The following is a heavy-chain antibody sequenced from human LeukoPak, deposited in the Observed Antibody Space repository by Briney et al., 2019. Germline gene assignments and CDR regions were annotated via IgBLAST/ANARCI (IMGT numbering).Heavy chain of an antibody. Sequence: PSETLSLTCTVSGGSISSYYWSWIRQPPGKGLEWIGYIYYSGSTNYNPSLKSRVTISVDTSKNQFSLKLSSVTAADTAVYYCARLENSGSSKGPIFDYWGQGTLVTVSS. CDR2: IYYSGST. CDR1: GGSISSYY. D-gene: IGHD1-26*01. CDR3: ARLENSGSSKGPIFDY. J-gene: IGHJ4*02. V-gene: IGHV4-59*08.